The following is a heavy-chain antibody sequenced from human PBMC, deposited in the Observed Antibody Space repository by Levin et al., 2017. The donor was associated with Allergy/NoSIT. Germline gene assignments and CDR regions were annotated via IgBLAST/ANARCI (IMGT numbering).Heavy chain of an antibody. V-gene: IGHV3-23*01. Sequence: GGSLRLSCAASGFTFSSYAMSWVRQAPGKGLEWVSAISGSGGSPSSSSSFPLRVTISRDNSKNTLYLQMNSLRAEDTAVYYCAKRAVAKKISFAYYYYYYMDVWGKGTTVTVSS. CDR3: AKRAVAKKISFAYYYYYYMDV. D-gene: IGHD3-16*02. J-gene: IGHJ6*03. CDR2: ISGSGGSP. CDR1: GFTFSSYA.